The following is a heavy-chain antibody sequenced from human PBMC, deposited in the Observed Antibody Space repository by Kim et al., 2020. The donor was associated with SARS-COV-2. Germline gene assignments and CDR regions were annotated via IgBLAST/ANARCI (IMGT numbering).Heavy chain of an antibody. Sequence: GGSLRLSCAASGFNFNTYAFHWVRQAPGKGLEWVAIISYDGGNKYYGDSVKGRFTISRDNSKSILYLQMNSLQSEDTAMYYCVRPETPLDPSSFGNFWGQGTQVTVSS. J-gene: IGHJ4*02. CDR1: GFNFNTYA. CDR2: ISYDGGNK. V-gene: IGHV3-30*04. CDR3: VRPETPLDPSSFGNF. D-gene: IGHD6-6*01.